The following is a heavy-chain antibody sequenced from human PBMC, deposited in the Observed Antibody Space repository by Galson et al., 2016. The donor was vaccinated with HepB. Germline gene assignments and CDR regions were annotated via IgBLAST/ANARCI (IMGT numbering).Heavy chain of an antibody. J-gene: IGHJ4*02. D-gene: IGHD1/OR15-1a*01. CDR2: LSSRFGTI. CDR1: GFTFSTHS. V-gene: IGHV3-48*02. CDR3: ARGLEQPVGHFDV. Sequence: SLRLSCAASGFTFSTHSMNWVRQRPGKALEWLSHLSSRFGTIFYADSVKGRFTSSRDNGKNSVFLQLNGLRDDDTALYYCARGLEQPVGHFDVWGQGTLVTVSS.